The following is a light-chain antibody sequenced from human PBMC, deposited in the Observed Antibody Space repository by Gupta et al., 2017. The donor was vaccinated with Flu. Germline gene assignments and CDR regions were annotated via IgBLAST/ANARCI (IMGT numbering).Light chain of an antibody. CDR1: QSVKGA. Sequence: EVVLTQFPATLSLSPGERATLSCRASQSVKGALAWYQQKPGQAPRLLVYDASNRAAGIPVKFSGSGSGTDFTLTISNLEPEDFAVYYCQQRADWPLTFGRGTKVEIK. J-gene: IGKJ4*01. CDR2: DAS. V-gene: IGKV3-11*01. CDR3: QQRADWPLT.